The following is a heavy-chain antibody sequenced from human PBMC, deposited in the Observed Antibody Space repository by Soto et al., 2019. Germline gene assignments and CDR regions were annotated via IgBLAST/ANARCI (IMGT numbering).Heavy chain of an antibody. CDR1: GGTFSSYA. D-gene: IGHD6-19*01. J-gene: IGHJ6*02. V-gene: IGHV1-69*13. CDR2: IIPIFGTA. Sequence: ASVKVSCKASGGTFSSYAISWVRQAPGQGLEWMGGIIPIFGTANYAQKFQGRVTITADESTSTAYMELSSLRSEDTAVYYCARYSGGRCGEGYYYGMEVWGQGTTVTVSS. CDR3: ARYSGGRCGEGYYYGMEV.